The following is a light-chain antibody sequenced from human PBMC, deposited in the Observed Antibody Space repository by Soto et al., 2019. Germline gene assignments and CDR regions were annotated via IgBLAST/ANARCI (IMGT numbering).Light chain of an antibody. CDR3: SSYTSSTTMYV. Sequence: ALTQPASVSGSPGQSITISCTGASSDVGNYNYVSWYQQHPGKAPKLIIYDVSNRPSGVSNRFSGSKSGNTASLTISGLQAEDEADYYCSSYTSSTTMYVVGPGTKVTVL. J-gene: IGLJ1*01. V-gene: IGLV2-14*03. CDR2: DVS. CDR1: SSDVGNYNY.